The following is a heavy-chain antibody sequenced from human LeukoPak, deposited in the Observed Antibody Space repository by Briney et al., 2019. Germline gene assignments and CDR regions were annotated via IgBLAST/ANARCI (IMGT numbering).Heavy chain of an antibody. D-gene: IGHD1-26*01. CDR1: GGSISSGDYY. J-gene: IGHJ6*02. CDR2: IYYSGST. Sequence: SQTLSLTCTVSGGSISSGDYYWSWIRQPPGKGLEWIGYIYYSGSTYHNPSLKSRVTISVDTSKNQFSLKLSSVTAADTAVYYCAGQGSDYYYGMDVWGQGTTVTVSS. CDR3: AGQGSDYYYGMDV. V-gene: IGHV4-30-4*01.